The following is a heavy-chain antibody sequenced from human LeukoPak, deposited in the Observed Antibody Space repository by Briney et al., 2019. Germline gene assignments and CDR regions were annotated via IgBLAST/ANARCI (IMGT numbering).Heavy chain of an antibody. CDR2: IIPILGIA. Sequence: SVKVSCKASGGTFSSYAIRWVRQAPGQGLEWMGRIIPILGIANYAQKFQGRVTITADKSTSTAYMELSSLRSEDTAVYYCARDFDIVVVVAAAGNAFDIWGQGTMVTVSS. D-gene: IGHD2-15*01. V-gene: IGHV1-69*04. J-gene: IGHJ3*02. CDR1: GGTFSSYA. CDR3: ARDFDIVVVVAAAGNAFDI.